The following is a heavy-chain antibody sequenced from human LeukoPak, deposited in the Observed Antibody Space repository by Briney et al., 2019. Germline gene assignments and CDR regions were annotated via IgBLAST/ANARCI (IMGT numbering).Heavy chain of an antibody. D-gene: IGHD2-15*01. CDR2: IYHSGST. Sequence: SETLSLTCTVSGYSISSGYHWGWIRQPPGKGLEWIGSIYHSGSTYYNPSLKSRVTISVDTSKNQFSLKLSSVTAADTAVYYCARDCSGGTCYAFDIWGQGTMVTVSS. J-gene: IGHJ3*02. V-gene: IGHV4-38-2*02. CDR1: GYSISSGYH. CDR3: ARDCSGGTCYAFDI.